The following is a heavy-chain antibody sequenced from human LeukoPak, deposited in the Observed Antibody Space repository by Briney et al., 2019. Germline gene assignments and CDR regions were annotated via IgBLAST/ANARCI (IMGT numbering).Heavy chain of an antibody. CDR1: GGSFSGYF. Sequence: SETLSLTCAVYGGSFSGYFWTWIRQTPGKRLEWIGEIHHSGSPRYNPSLKSRVTITVDTSRNQFSLKLRSVTAADTAVYFCARADRGHFASAYWGQGTLVTVSS. CDR3: ARADRGHFASAY. CDR2: IHHSGSP. V-gene: IGHV4-34*01. J-gene: IGHJ4*02. D-gene: IGHD3-10*01.